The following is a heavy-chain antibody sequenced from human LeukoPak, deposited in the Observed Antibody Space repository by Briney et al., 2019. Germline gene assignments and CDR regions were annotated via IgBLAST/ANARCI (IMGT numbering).Heavy chain of an antibody. V-gene: IGHV1-69*06. D-gene: IGHD3-22*01. CDR3: ARSITMIVVGTLQGAFDI. CDR1: GGTFSSYA. J-gene: IGHJ3*02. CDR2: IIPIFGTA. Sequence: SVKVSCKASGGTFSSYAISWVRQAPGQGLEWMGGIIPIFGTANYAQKFQGRVTITADKSTSTAYMELSSLRSEDTAVYYCARSITMIVVGTLQGAFDIWGQGTMVTVSS.